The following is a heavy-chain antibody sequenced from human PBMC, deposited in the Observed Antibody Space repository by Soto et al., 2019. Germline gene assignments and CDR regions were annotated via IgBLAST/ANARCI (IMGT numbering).Heavy chain of an antibody. V-gene: IGHV1-69*12. CDR1: GGTFSSYA. CDR2: IIPIFGTA. CDR3: ARSPDIVLVPAAIEEYYYYGMDV. J-gene: IGHJ6*02. D-gene: IGHD2-2*01. Sequence: QVQLVQSGAEVKKPGSSVKVSCKASGGTFSSYAISWVRQAPGQGLEWMGGIIPIFGTANYAQKFQGRVTITADESTSTADMELSSLRSEDTAVYYCARSPDIVLVPAAIEEYYYYGMDVWGQGTTVTVSS.